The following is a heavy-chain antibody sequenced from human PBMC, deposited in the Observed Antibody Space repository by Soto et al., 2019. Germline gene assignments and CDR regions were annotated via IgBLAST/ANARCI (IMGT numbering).Heavy chain of an antibody. J-gene: IGHJ4*02. V-gene: IGHV3-30*18. D-gene: IGHD1-1*01. CDR1: GFTFSSYG. Sequence: QVQLVESGGGVVQPGRSLRLSCAASGFTFSSYGMHWVRQAPGKGLEWVAVISYDGTYKYSADSVGGRFTISRDNSKNTLYLQMNSLRAEDTAVYYCAKDYYPGTLDYWGQGTLVTVSS. CDR3: AKDYYPGTLDY. CDR2: ISYDGTYK.